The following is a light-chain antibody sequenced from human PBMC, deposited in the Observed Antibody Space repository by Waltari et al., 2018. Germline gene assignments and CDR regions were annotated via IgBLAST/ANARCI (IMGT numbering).Light chain of an antibody. Sequence: QSALTQPASVSGSPGQSITISCTGTSSDVGNYDYVSWYQQYSGKAPKLMIYDVRHRPSGVFDRFSGSKSGNTASLTISGLQAEDEAGYYCSSYTSSDTYVFGTGTKVTVL. CDR3: SSYTSSDTYV. CDR1: SSDVGNYDY. V-gene: IGLV2-14*01. J-gene: IGLJ1*01. CDR2: DVR.